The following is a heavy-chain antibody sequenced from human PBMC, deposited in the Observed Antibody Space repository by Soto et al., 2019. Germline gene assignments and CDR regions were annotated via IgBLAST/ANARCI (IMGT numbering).Heavy chain of an antibody. V-gene: IGHV1-8*01. CDR3: ARALIVVVPAATYYYGMDV. CDR1: GYTFTSYD. D-gene: IGHD2-2*01. J-gene: IGHJ6*02. CDR2: IIPNSGTA. Sequence: ASVKVSCKASGYTFTSYDINWVRQATGQGLEWMGWIIPNSGTANYAQKFQGRVTMTTDESTSTAYMELSSLRSEDTAVYYCARALIVVVPAATYYYGMDVWGQGTTVTVSS.